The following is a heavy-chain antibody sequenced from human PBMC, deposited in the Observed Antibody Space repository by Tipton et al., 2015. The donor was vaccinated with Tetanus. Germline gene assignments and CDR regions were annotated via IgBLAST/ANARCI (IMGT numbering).Heavy chain of an antibody. Sequence: QLVQSGAEVKKPGSSVKVSCKASGGTFSRYALNWVRHAPGQGLEWMGGIIPGFRTANYAQKFQDRLPIIADESRSTVNMELRSLRSDDTAVYYCGIDRDRCAGVVIIPAVMGEWGQGTPVAVSS. V-gene: IGHV1-69*01. CDR1: GGTFSRYA. CDR3: GIDRDRCAGVVIIPAVMGE. CDR2: IIPGFRTA. J-gene: IGHJ4*02. D-gene: IGHD3-10*01.